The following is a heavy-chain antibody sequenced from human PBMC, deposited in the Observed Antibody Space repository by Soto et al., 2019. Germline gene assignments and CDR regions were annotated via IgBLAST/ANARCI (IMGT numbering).Heavy chain of an antibody. Sequence: PGGSLRLSCAASGFTLSNYGIHWVRQAPGRGLEWVAFISYDGSNEYYADSVKGRFTISRDNSKNTLYMQMTSLRTEDTAVYYCAKPHCNSTSCYPNYYYYHGMDVWGQGTTVTVSS. CDR2: ISYDGSNE. V-gene: IGHV3-30*18. D-gene: IGHD2-2*01. CDR1: GFTLSNYG. J-gene: IGHJ6*02. CDR3: AKPHCNSTSCYPNYYYYHGMDV.